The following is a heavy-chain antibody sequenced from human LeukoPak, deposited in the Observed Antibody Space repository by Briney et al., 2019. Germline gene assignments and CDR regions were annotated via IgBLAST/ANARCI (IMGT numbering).Heavy chain of an antibody. V-gene: IGHV3-48*01. CDR1: GFTVSSNY. CDR2: ISETSSFM. Sequence: PGGSLRLSCAGSGFTVSSNYMSGVRQAPGKGLEWISYISETSSFMYYADSVKGRFTISRDNAKNSLYLQMSSLRAEDTAVYYCARRLDCWGQGTLVTLSS. CDR3: ARRLDC. J-gene: IGHJ4*02.